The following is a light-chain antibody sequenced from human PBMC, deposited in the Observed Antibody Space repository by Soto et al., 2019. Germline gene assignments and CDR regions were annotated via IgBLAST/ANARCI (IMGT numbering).Light chain of an antibody. CDR2: GAS. J-gene: IGKJ2*01. V-gene: IGKV3-20*01. Sequence: EIVLTQSPGTLSLSPGERATLSCRASQSVSSSYLAWYQQKTGQAPRLLIYGASSRATGIPDRFSGSGSGTDFTLTISRLEPEDFEVYYCQQYGSSPPDTFGQGTKLEIK. CDR3: QQYGSSPPDT. CDR1: QSVSSSY.